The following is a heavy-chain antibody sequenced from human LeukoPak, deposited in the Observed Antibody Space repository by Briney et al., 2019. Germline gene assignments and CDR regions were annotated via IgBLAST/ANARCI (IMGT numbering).Heavy chain of an antibody. J-gene: IGHJ4*02. Sequence: PGGSLRLSCAASGFTFSTYWMHWVRQAPGKGPAWVSRINTDGSSISYADSVEGRFTISRDNAKNTLYLQMNSLRVEDTAVYYCARDFTPSKYYDNSGYYDYWGQGTLVTVSS. V-gene: IGHV3-74*01. CDR2: INTDGSSI. CDR1: GFTFSTYW. D-gene: IGHD3-22*01. CDR3: ARDFTPSKYYDNSGYYDY.